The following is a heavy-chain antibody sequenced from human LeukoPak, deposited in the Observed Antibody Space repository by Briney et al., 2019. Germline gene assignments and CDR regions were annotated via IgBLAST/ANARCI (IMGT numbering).Heavy chain of an antibody. D-gene: IGHD6-19*01. CDR2: MDPNSGNT. CDR3: ARGRIAVAGGDY. V-gene: IGHV1-8*01. J-gene: IGHJ4*02. Sequence: GASVKVSCKASGYTFTSYDINWVRQATGQGLEWMGWMDPNSGNTGYAQKFQGRVTMTRNTSISTAYMELSSLRSEDTAVYYCARGRIAVAGGDYWGQGTLVTVSS. CDR1: GYTFTSYD.